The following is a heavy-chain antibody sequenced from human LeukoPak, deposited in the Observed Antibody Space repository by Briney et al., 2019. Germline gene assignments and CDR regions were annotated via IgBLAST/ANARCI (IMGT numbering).Heavy chain of an antibody. V-gene: IGHV3-23*01. CDR2: ISGTGYNA. CDR1: GFTFRNCA. CDR3: AKHVSGSLFYFDY. Sequence: GGSLRLPCAASGFTFRNCAMSWVRQAPGKGLEWVSGISGTGYNAYYADSVKGRFTISRDNSKNTLYLQMNSLGAEDTAVYYCAKHVSGSLFYFDYWGQRTLVTVSS. D-gene: IGHD3-10*01. J-gene: IGHJ4*02.